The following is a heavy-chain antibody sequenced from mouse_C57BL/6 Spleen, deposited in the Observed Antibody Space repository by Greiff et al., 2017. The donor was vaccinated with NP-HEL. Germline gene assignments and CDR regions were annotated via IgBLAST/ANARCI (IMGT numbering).Heavy chain of an antibody. V-gene: IGHV14-2*01. CDR1: GFNIKDYY. CDR3: ARTLYYDSKGVAMDY. D-gene: IGHD2-4*01. Sequence: VQLQQSGAELVKPGASVKLSCTASGFNIKDYYMHWVKQRTEQGLEWIGRIDPEDGENKYAPKFQGKATITADTSSNTAYLQLSSLTSEDTAVYYCARTLYYDSKGVAMDYWGQGTSVTVSS. CDR2: IDPEDGEN. J-gene: IGHJ4*01.